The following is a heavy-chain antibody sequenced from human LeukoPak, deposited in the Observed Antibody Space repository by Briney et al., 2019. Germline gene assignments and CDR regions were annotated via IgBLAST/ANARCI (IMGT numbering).Heavy chain of an antibody. D-gene: IGHD4-17*01. CDR3: AREGVYGDYDRFVDY. V-gene: IGHV4-59*01. CDR2: IYYRGST. Sequence: PSETLSLTCTVSGGSISSYYWSWIRQPPGKGLEWIGYIYYRGSTNYNPSLQSRVTISLDTSKNLFPLKLNSVTAADTAVYYCAREGVYGDYDRFVDYWGQGTLVTVSS. CDR1: GGSISSYY. J-gene: IGHJ4*02.